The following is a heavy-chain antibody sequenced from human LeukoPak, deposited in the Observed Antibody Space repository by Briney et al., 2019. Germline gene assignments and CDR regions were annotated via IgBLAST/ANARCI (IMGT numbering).Heavy chain of an antibody. J-gene: IGHJ4*02. Sequence: ASVKVSCKASGYTFTSYGISWVRQAPGQGLEWMGWISAYNGNTNYAQKLQGRVTMTTDTSTSTAYMELRSLRSDDTAVYYCARVYCSSTSCYAPGGDCWGQGTLVTVSS. V-gene: IGHV1-18*01. CDR3: ARVYCSSTSCYAPGGDC. D-gene: IGHD2-2*01. CDR2: ISAYNGNT. CDR1: GYTFTSYG.